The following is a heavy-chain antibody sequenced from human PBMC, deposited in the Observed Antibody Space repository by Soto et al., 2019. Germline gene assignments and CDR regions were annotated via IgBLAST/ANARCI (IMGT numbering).Heavy chain of an antibody. CDR3: ARVIGYNGFYMDV. V-gene: IGHV3-64*01. CDR2: ISSNGGST. CDR1: GFTFSSYA. Sequence: GGSLRLSCAASGFTFSSYAMHWVRQAPGKGLEYGSAISSNGGSTYYANSVKGRFTISRDNSKNTLYLQMGSLRAEDMAVYYCARVIGYNGFYMDVWGKGTTVTVSS. D-gene: IGHD5-12*01. J-gene: IGHJ6*03.